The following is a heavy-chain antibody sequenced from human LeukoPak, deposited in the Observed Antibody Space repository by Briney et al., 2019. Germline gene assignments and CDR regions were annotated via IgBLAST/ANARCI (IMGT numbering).Heavy chain of an antibody. CDR2: INPNSGGT. D-gene: IGHD3-22*01. J-gene: IGHJ4*02. V-gene: IGHV1-2*02. CDR3: ARAATGVSGYYDSSGYRFSIIY. CDR1: GYTFTGYY. Sequence: ASVKVSCKASGYTFTGYYMHWVRQAPGQGLEWMGWINPNSGGTNYAQKFQGRVTMTRDTSISTAYMELSRLRSDDTAVYYCARAATGVSGYYDSSGYRFSIIYWGQGTLVTVSS.